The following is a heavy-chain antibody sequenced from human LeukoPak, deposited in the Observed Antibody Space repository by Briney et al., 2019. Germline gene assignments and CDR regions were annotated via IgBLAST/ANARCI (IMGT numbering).Heavy chain of an antibody. CDR2: ISSSSSYT. J-gene: IGHJ4*02. D-gene: IGHD1-26*01. V-gene: IGHV3-11*03. Sequence: GGSLRLSCAASGFTFSDYYMSWIRQAPGKGLEWVSYISSSSSYTNYADAVKGRFTISRDNAKNSLYLQMNSLRAEDTAVYYCARARIVGANKGGFDYWGQGTLVTVSS. CDR3: ARARIVGANKGGFDY. CDR1: GFTFSDYY.